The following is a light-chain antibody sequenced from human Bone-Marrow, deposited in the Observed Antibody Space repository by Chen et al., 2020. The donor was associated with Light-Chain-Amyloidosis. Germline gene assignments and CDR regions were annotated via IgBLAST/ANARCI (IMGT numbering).Light chain of an antibody. CDR2: RDT. J-gene: IGLJ2*01. V-gene: IGLV3-25*03. Sequence: SYELTQPPSVSVSPGQTARITCSGDDLPKKYAYWYQQKPGQAPVRVIHRDTERSSGISERFSGSSAGTTATLTISGVQAEDEADYHCQSADSSGTYEVIFGGGTKLTVL. CDR3: QSADSSGTYEVI. CDR1: DLPKKY.